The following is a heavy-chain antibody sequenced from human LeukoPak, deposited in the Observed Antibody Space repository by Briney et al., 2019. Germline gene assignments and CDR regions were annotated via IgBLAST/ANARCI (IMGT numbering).Heavy chain of an antibody. Sequence: GGSLRLSCAASGFNFSNFWVNWVRQDPGKGLVWVSRINGDGSSRGYADSAKGRFTISRDNARKTVSLQMNSLRVEDTAVYYCVRGHDWNTRGYFHYYMDVWGTGTTVIVSS. J-gene: IGHJ6*03. D-gene: IGHD1/OR15-1a*01. CDR2: INGDGSSR. CDR1: GFNFSNFW. CDR3: VRGHDWNTRGYFHYYMDV. V-gene: IGHV3-74*01.